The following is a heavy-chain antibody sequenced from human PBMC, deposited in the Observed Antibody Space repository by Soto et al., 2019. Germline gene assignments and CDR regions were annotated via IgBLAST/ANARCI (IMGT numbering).Heavy chain of an antibody. V-gene: IGHV3-23*01. Sequence: EVQLLESGGGLVQPGGSLRLSCAASGFNFSSYAMSWVRQAPGKGLEWVSAISGSGAGTYYADSVKGRFTISRDNSKNTLYLQMNSLRAEDTAVYYCAKTLYYYDTGGYQWGQGTLVTVSS. CDR1: GFNFSSYA. D-gene: IGHD3-22*01. J-gene: IGHJ4*02. CDR2: ISGSGAGT. CDR3: AKTLYYYDTGGYQ.